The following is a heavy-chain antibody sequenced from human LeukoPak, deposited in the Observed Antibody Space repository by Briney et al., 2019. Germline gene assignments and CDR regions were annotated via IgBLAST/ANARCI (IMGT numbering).Heavy chain of an antibody. CDR3: AKETQLLFFWFDP. CDR2: IIPIFGTA. CDR1: GGTFSSYA. Sequence: SVKVSCKASGGTFSSYAISWVGQAPGQGLEWMGRIIPIFGTANYAQKFQGRVTITTDESTSTAYMELSSLRSEDTAVYYCAKETQLLFFWFDPWGQGTLVTVSS. D-gene: IGHD2-2*01. V-gene: IGHV1-69*05. J-gene: IGHJ5*02.